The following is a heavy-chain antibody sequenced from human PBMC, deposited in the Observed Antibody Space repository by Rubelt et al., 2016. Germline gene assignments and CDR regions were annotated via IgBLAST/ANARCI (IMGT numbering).Heavy chain of an antibody. V-gene: IGHV4-34*01. J-gene: IGHJ6*02. D-gene: IGHD6-13*01. Sequence: QVQLQQWGAGLLKPSETLSLTCAVYGGSFSGYYWSWIRQPPGKGLEGIGEINHSGSTNYNPSLKSRVTIAVDTSKNQFSLKLSSVTAADTAVYYCARGRRGSSSWLGRDYYGMDVWGQGTTVTVSS. CDR2: INHSGST. CDR1: GGSFSGYY. CDR3: ARGRRGSSSWLGRDYYGMDV.